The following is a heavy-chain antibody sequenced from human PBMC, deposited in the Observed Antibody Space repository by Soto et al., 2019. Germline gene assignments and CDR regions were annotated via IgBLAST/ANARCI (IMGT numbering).Heavy chain of an antibody. J-gene: IGHJ4*02. CDR3: ARGPPYGSGLPDYLDY. V-gene: IGHV4-31*03. CDR1: GGSISSGDYY. Sequence: SETLSLTCTVSGGSISSGDYYWSWIRQHPGKGLEWIGHIYNSGSTYYNPSLKSRVTISVDTSKNQFSLKLNSVTAADTAVYYCARGPPYGSGLPDYLDYWGQGTLVTVS. D-gene: IGHD3-10*01. CDR2: IYNSGST.